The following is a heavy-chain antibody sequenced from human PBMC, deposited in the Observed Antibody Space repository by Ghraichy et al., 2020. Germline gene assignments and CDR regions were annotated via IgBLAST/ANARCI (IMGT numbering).Heavy chain of an antibody. CDR3: ARDRSGGSRKDAFDI. Sequence: SQTLSLTCTVSGGSISSGGYYWSWIRQHPGKGLEWIGYIYYSGSTYYNPSLKSRVTISVDTSKNQFSLKLSSVTAADTAVYYCARDRSGGSRKDAFDIWGQGTMVTVSS. V-gene: IGHV4-31*03. D-gene: IGHD2-15*01. CDR2: IYYSGST. CDR1: GGSISSGGYY. J-gene: IGHJ3*02.